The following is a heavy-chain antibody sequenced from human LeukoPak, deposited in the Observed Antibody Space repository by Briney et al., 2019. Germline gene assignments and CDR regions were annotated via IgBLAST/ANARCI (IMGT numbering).Heavy chain of an antibody. D-gene: IGHD2-2*01. Sequence: GASVKVSCKASGYTFTSYAMNWVRQAPGQGLEWMGWINTNTGNPTYAQGFTGRFVFSLDASVSTAYLQISSLKAEDTAVYYCARDSRLSLGTNAFDIWGQGTMVTVSS. J-gene: IGHJ3*02. CDR1: GYTFTSYA. CDR3: ARDSRLSLGTNAFDI. CDR2: INTNTGNP. V-gene: IGHV7-4-1*02.